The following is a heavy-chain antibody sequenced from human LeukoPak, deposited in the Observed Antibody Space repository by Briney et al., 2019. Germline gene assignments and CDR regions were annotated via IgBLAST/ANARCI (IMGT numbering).Heavy chain of an antibody. CDR2: INHSGST. V-gene: IGHV4-34*01. D-gene: IGHD6-19*01. CDR3: ARGPSYSSGWYVFDY. CDR1: GGSFSGYY. Sequence: SETLSLTCAVYGGSFSGYYWSWIRQPPGKGLEWLGEINHSGSTNYNPSLKSRVTISVDTSKNQFSLKLSSVTAADTAVYYCARGPSYSSGWYVFDYWGQGTLVTVSS. J-gene: IGHJ4*02.